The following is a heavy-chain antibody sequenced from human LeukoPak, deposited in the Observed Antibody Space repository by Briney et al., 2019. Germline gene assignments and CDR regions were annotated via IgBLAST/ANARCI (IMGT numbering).Heavy chain of an antibody. D-gene: IGHD7-27*01. Sequence: GGSLRLSCAASGFTFDDYAMHWVRQAPGKGLEWVSLISGDGGSTYYADSAKGRFTISRDNSKNSLYLQMNSLRTEDTALYYCAKDLDGDPPVYYFDYWGQGTLVTVSS. J-gene: IGHJ4*02. CDR3: AKDLDGDPPVYYFDY. V-gene: IGHV3-43*02. CDR2: ISGDGGST. CDR1: GFTFDDYA.